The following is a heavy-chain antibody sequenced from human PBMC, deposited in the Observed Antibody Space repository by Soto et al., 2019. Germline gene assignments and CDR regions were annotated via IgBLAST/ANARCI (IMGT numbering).Heavy chain of an antibody. CDR2: IYWDDDK. CDR1: GFSLSTSGVG. CDR3: AHKAVAYFYGSGGSDWFDP. V-gene: IGHV2-5*02. J-gene: IGHJ5*02. Sequence: SGPTLVNPTQTLTLTCTFSGFSLSTSGVGVGWIRQPPGKALEWLALIYWDDDKRYSPSLKSRLTITKDTSKNQVVLTMTNMDPVDTATYYCAHKAVAYFYGSGGSDWFDPWGQGTLVTVSS. D-gene: IGHD3-10*01.